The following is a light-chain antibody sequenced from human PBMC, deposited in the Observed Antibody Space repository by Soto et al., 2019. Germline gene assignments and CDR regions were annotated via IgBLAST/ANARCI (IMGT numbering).Light chain of an antibody. Sequence: EIGLTQSPGTLSLSPGERATLSCRASQSVGSSYLAWYQQKPGQAPRLLIYGASSRATGIPDRFSGSGSGTDFTLTIRRLEPEDFAVYYCQQYGSSLTWTFGQGTKVDI. J-gene: IGKJ1*01. V-gene: IGKV3-20*01. CDR3: QQYGSSLTWT. CDR2: GAS. CDR1: QSVGSSY.